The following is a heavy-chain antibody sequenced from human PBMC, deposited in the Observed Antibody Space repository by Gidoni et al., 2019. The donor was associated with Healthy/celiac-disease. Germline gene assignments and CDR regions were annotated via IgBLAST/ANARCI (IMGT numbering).Heavy chain of an antibody. Sequence: QVQLVESGGGVVQPGRSLSLSCAASGFTFSSDGMHWVRQAPGKGLEWVAVIWYDGSNKYYADSVKGRFTISRDNSKNTLYLQMNSLRAEDTAVYYCAREQHNRIQLWWLGYYGMDVWGQGTTVTVSS. D-gene: IGHD5-18*01. CDR3: AREQHNRIQLWWLGYYGMDV. J-gene: IGHJ6*02. CDR2: IWYDGSNK. V-gene: IGHV3-33*01. CDR1: GFTFSSDG.